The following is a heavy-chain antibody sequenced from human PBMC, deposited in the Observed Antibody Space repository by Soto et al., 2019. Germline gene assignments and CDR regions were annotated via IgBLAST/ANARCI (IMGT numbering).Heavy chain of an antibody. CDR2: ITGSGGGT. D-gene: IGHD6-13*01. V-gene: IGHV3-23*01. CDR1: GFTFSNYA. Sequence: EVQLLESGGGLVQPGGSLRLSCAASGFTFSNYAMTWVRQAPGKGLEWVSVITGSGGGTYFVDSVKGRFTISRDNSKNAVDLQTNSLRAAGTAVSYLAKRPLTAACFDYWGQGTLVTVSS. CDR3: AKRPLTAACFDY. J-gene: IGHJ4*02.